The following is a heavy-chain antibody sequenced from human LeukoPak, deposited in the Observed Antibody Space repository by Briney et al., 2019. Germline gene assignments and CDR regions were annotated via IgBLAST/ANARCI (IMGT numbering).Heavy chain of an antibody. CDR3: TTASSSGWYTH. CDR2: IKSKTYGGTP. V-gene: IGHV3-15*01. CDR1: GFTFSNAW. Sequence: GGSLRLSCAASGFTFSNAWMSWVRQAPGKGLEWVGRIKSKTYGGTPDYAAPVKGRFIMSRDDSKNTLYLHMNSLKTEDTAVYYCTTASSSGWYTHWGQGTLVTVSS. J-gene: IGHJ4*02. D-gene: IGHD6-13*01.